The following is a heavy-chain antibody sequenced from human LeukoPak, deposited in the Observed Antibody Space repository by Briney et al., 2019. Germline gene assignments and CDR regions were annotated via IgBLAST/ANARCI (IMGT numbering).Heavy chain of an antibody. CDR3: ARDRGSYTLDY. J-gene: IGHJ4*02. CDR2: ITSSSRYI. V-gene: IGHV3-21*01. CDR1: GFTFTNYN. D-gene: IGHD1-26*01. Sequence: GGSLRLSCAASGFTFTNYNMNWVRQAPGKGLEWVLSITSSSRYISYADSVKGRFTISRDNAKNSLYLQMNSLRAEDTAVYYCARDRGSYTLDYWGQGTLVTVSS.